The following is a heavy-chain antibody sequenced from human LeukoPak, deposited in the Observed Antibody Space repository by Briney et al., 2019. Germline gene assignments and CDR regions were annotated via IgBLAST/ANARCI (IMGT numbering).Heavy chain of an antibody. CDR1: GFTFSSYS. CDR2: ISSSSSSYI. V-gene: IGHV3-21*01. D-gene: IGHD4-17*01. J-gene: IGHJ4*02. Sequence: PGGSLRLSCAASGFTFSSYSMNWVRQAPGKGLEWVSSISSSSSSYIYYADSVKGRFTISRDNAKNSLYLQMNSLRAEDTAVYYCARDLSRYGDYIDYWGQGTLVTVSS. CDR3: ARDLSRYGDYIDY.